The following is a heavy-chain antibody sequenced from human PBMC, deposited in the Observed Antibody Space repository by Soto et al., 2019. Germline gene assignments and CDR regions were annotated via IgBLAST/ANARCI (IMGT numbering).Heavy chain of an antibody. V-gene: IGHV1-18*01. CDR1: GYTFTSHG. Sequence: ASVKVSCKASGYTFTSHGISWVRQAPGQGLEWMGWISAYNGNTNHAQKLQDRVIMTTDIPTSTAYMELRSLRSDDTAVYYCARVYNSGNYDYWGQGTLVTVSS. J-gene: IGHJ4*02. CDR3: ARVYNSGNYDY. D-gene: IGHD6-19*01. CDR2: ISAYNGNT.